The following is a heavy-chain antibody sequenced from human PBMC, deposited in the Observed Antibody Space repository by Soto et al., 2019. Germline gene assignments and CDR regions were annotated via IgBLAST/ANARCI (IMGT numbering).Heavy chain of an antibody. D-gene: IGHD3-22*01. J-gene: IGHJ4*02. Sequence: SETLSLTCTVSGGSVSSGTYYWSWIRQPPGKGLEWIGYIYYSGNTNYNPTLKSRVTISVDTSKNQFSLKLSSVTAAATAVYYCARGGRYDDSSGDWSPGYWAEGTL. V-gene: IGHV4-61*01. CDR1: GGSVSSGTYY. CDR3: ARGGRYDDSSGDWSPGY. CDR2: IYYSGNT.